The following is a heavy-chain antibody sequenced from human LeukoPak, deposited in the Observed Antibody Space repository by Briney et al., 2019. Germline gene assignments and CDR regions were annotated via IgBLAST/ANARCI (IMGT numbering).Heavy chain of an antibody. J-gene: IGHJ5*02. Sequence: SETLSLTCTVSGGSISSSSYYWGWIRQPPGKGLEWIGSIYYSGSTYYNPSLKSRVTISVDTSKNQFSLKLSSVTAADTAVYYCARGPGRLLWFGELEGTGFDPWGQGTLVTVSS. V-gene: IGHV4-39*07. CDR3: ARGPGRLLWFGELEGTGFDP. CDR1: GGSISSSSYY. CDR2: IYYSGST. D-gene: IGHD3-10*01.